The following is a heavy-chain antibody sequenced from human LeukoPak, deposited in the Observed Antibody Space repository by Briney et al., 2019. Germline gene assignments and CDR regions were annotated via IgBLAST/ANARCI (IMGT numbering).Heavy chain of an antibody. Sequence: GGSLRLSCAASGFTFSSNAMTWVRQAPGMGLEWVSSVTESGKNTYYAGSVKGRFTISRDNSKNTLYLQMNSLRAEDTAIYYCANRRDGVWPSWGQGTMVTVSS. CDR3: ANRRDGVWPS. CDR1: GFTFSSNA. CDR2: VTESGKNT. V-gene: IGHV3-23*01. D-gene: IGHD2-8*01. J-gene: IGHJ3*01.